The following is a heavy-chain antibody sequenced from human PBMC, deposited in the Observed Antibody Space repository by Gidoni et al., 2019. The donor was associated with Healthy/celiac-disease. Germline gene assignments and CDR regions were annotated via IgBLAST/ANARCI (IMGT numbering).Heavy chain of an antibody. V-gene: IGHV1-24*01. CDR2: FDPEDGET. D-gene: IGHD3-22*01. J-gene: IGHJ3*02. Sequence: QVQLVQSGAEVKKHGASVKVSCKVSGYTLTELSMHWVRQAPGKGLEWMGGFDPEDGETIYAQKFQGRVTMTEDTSTDTAYMELSSLRSEDTAVYYCATKEPRYYDSSGPYYPPAFDIWGQGTMVTVSS. CDR3: ATKEPRYYDSSGPYYPPAFDI. CDR1: GYTLTELS.